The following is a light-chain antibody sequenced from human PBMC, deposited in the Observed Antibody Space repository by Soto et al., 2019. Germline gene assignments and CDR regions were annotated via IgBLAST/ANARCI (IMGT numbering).Light chain of an antibody. CDR3: VAWDDSLNGYV. CDR2: NTN. CDR1: GSNIGTNT. J-gene: IGLJ1*01. Sequence: QTVVTQPPSASETPGQRVTISCSGSGSNIGTNTVSWYRQLPGTAPKLLIYNTNQRPSGVPDRFSGSKSGTSASLAISGLQSEDEADYYCVAWDDSLNGYVFGTGTKLTVL. V-gene: IGLV1-44*01.